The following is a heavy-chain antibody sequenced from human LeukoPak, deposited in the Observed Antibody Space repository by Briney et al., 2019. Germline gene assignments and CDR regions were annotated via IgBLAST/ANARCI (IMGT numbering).Heavy chain of an antibody. CDR1: GGSISSGGYY. J-gene: IGHJ3*02. V-gene: IGHV4-31*03. CDR2: IYYSGST. CDR3: ARDSRIVDTPRRAFDI. D-gene: IGHD3-22*01. Sequence: SETLSLTCTVSGGSISSGGYYWSWIRQHPGKGLEWIGYIYYSGSTYYNPSLKSRVTISVDTSKNQFSLKLSSVTAADTAVYYCARDSRIVDTPRRAFDIWGQGTMVTVSS.